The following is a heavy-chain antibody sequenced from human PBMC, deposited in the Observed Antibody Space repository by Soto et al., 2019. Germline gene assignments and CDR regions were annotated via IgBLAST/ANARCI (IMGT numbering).Heavy chain of an antibody. V-gene: IGHV1-18*04. J-gene: IGHJ4*02. CDR3: SRARMFIGAHLDC. Sequence: QVHLVQSGAVVENPGASVKVSCKASGYTFTNFGINWARQAPGQGLEWMGWITPYNGNANDLQKHQDRLTITTDISTNTAYLELRSLRSDDRAVYFCSRARMFIGAHLDCWGQVTRVTVSS. D-gene: IGHD3-10*02. CDR1: GYTFTNFG. CDR2: ITPYNGNA.